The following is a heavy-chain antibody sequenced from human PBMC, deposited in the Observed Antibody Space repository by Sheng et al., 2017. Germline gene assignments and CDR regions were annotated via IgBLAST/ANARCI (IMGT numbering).Heavy chain of an antibody. V-gene: IGHV1-69*13. J-gene: IGHJ6*03. CDR3: ASDSSSPFYYYMDV. CDR2: IIPIFGTA. Sequence: QVQLVQSGAEVKKSGSSVKVSCKASGGTFSSYAISWVRQAPGQGLEWMGGIIPIFGTANYAQKFQGRVTITADESTSTAYMELSSLRSEDTAVYYCASDSSSPFYYYMDVWGQGTTVTVSS. D-gene: IGHD6-6*01. CDR1: GGTFSSYA.